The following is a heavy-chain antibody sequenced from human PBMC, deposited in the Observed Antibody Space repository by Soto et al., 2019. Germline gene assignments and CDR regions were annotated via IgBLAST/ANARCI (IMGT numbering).Heavy chain of an antibody. D-gene: IGHD2-15*01. J-gene: IGHJ4*02. Sequence: GGSLRLSCAASGFTFSSYAMSWVRQAPGKGLEWVSAISGSGGSTHYADSVKGRFTISRDNSKNTLYLQMNSLRAEDTAVYYCAKESVGYCSGGSCPFDYWGQGTLVTVSS. CDR2: ISGSGGST. CDR1: GFTFSSYA. V-gene: IGHV3-23*01. CDR3: AKESVGYCSGGSCPFDY.